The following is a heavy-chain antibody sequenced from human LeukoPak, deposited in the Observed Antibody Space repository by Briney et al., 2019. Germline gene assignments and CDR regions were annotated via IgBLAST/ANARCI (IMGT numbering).Heavy chain of an antibody. V-gene: IGHV4-59*01. J-gene: IGHJ3*02. CDR3: ARDRVSSGWYEVTLDAFDI. CDR2: IYYSGST. CDR1: GGSISSYY. Sequence: SEALSLTCTVSGGSISSYYWSWIRQPPGKGLEWIGYIYYSGSTNYNPSLKSRVTISVDTSKNQFSLKLSSVTAADTAVYYCARDRVSSGWYEVTLDAFDIWGQGTMVTVSS. D-gene: IGHD6-19*01.